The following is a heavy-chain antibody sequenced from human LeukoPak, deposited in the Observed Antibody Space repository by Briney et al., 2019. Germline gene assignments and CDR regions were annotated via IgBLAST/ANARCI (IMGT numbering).Heavy chain of an antibody. CDR3: ARGGRITMIVET. J-gene: IGHJ3*01. Sequence: GGSLRLSCAASGFTFSSYSMNWVRQAPGKGLEWVSSISSSSSYIYYADSVKGRFTISRDNAKNSLYLQMNSLRAEDTAVYYCARGGRITMIVETWGQGTVVTVSS. CDR2: ISSSSSYI. V-gene: IGHV3-21*01. CDR1: GFTFSSYS. D-gene: IGHD3-22*01.